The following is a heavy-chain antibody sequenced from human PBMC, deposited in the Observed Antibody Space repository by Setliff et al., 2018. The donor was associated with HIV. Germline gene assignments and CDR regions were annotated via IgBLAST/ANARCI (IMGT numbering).Heavy chain of an antibody. J-gene: IGHJ4*02. CDR3: ARAVHSPSIYYFVFDY. Sequence: SETLSLTCAVSGGSISSDNWWSWVRQPPGKGLEWIGEIYHSGSTNYNPSLKSRVTISVDKSKNQFSLRLSSVTAADTAVYYCARAVHSPSIYYFVFDYWGQGTLVTVSS. D-gene: IGHD3-22*01. CDR2: IYHSGST. V-gene: IGHV4-4*02. CDR1: GGSISSDNW.